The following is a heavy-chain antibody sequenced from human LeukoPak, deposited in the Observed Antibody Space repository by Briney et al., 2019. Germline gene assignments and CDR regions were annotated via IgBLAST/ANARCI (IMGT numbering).Heavy chain of an antibody. CDR2: ISSSGSTI. CDR1: GFTFSDYS. V-gene: IGHV3-48*04. J-gene: IGHJ4*02. D-gene: IGHD5-18*01. Sequence: GGSLRLSCAASGFTFSDYSMNWVRQAPGKGLEWVSYISSSGSTIYYADSVKGRFTISRDNAKNSLYLQMDSLRVEDTAVYYCARDVNTAMVTYYFDCWGQGTLVTVSS. CDR3: ARDVNTAMVTYYFDC.